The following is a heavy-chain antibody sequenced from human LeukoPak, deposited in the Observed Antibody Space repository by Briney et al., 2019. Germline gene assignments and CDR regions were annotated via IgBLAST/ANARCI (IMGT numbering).Heavy chain of an antibody. CDR3: ARGVGDGYNSNYYYGMDV. V-gene: IGHV4-34*01. Sequence: SETLSLTCAVYGGSFSGYYWSWIRQPPGKGLEWIGEINHSGSTNYNPSLKSRVTISVDTSKNQFSLKLSSVTAADTAVYYCARGVGDGYNSNYYYGMDVWGQGTTVTVSS. CDR1: GGSFSGYY. J-gene: IGHJ6*02. D-gene: IGHD5-24*01. CDR2: INHSGST.